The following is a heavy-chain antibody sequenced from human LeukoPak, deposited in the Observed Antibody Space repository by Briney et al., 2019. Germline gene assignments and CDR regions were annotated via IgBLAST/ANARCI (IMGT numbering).Heavy chain of an antibody. Sequence: SETLSLTCTVSGDSISSYYWSWIRQPPGKGLEWIGYIYYRGSTNYSTSLKSRVTISVDPSKNQFSLKLSSVTAADTAVDYCARSMVGATRFDYWDQGTLVTVSS. V-gene: IGHV4-59*01. CDR1: GDSISSYY. J-gene: IGHJ4*02. D-gene: IGHD1-26*01. CDR3: ARSMVGATRFDY. CDR2: IYYRGST.